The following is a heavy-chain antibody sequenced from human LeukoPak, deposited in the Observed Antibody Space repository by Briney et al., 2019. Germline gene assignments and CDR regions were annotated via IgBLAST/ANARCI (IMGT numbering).Heavy chain of an antibody. D-gene: IGHD6-13*01. CDR2: IYSGGST. CDR3: ARGLPGIAAAGIEDY. V-gene: IGHV3-66*02. CDR1: GFTVSSNY. Sequence: GALRLSCAASGFTVSSNYMSWVRQAPGKGLAWDSVIYSGGSTYYADSVKGRFTISRDNSKNTLYLQMNSLRAEDTAVYYCARGLPGIAAAGIEDYWGQGTLVTVSS. J-gene: IGHJ4*02.